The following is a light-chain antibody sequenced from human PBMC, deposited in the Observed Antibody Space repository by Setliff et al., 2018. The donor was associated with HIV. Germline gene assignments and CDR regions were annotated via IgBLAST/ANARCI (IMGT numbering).Light chain of an antibody. V-gene: IGLV2-14*01. CDR1: SSDVGGYNY. CDR2: DVS. Sequence: QSVLTQPASVSGSPGQSITISCTGTSSDVGGYNYVPWYQQHPGKAPKLMIYDVSNRPSGVSNRFSGAKSGNTASLTISGLQAEDEADYYCSSYTSSSTLYGFGTGTKGTVL. J-gene: IGLJ1*01. CDR3: SSYTSSSTLYG.